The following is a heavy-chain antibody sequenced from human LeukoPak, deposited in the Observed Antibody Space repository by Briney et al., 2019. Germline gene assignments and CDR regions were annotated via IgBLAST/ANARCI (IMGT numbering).Heavy chain of an antibody. Sequence: GASVKVSCKASGYTFTGYYMHWVRQAPGQGLEWMGWINPNSGGTNYAQKFQGWVTMTRDTSISTAYMELSRLRSDDTAVYYCARESPGAAAGAEYFQHWGQGTLVTVSS. CDR2: INPNSGGT. V-gene: IGHV1-2*04. CDR1: GYTFTGYY. J-gene: IGHJ1*01. D-gene: IGHD6-13*01. CDR3: ARESPGAAAGAEYFQH.